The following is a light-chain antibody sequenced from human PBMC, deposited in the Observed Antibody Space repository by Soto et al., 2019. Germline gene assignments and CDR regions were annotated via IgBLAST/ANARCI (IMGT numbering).Light chain of an antibody. CDR1: SSDLGRYNY. Sequence: QSVLTQPASVSGSPGQSIAISCTGTSSDLGRYNYVSWYQQYLGKAPKLIIYDVSSRPSGVSNRFSGSKSGNTASLTISGLQAEDEAEYYCSSYTSTTTEVFGTGTKVTVL. J-gene: IGLJ1*01. V-gene: IGLV2-14*03. CDR3: SSYTSTTTEV. CDR2: DVS.